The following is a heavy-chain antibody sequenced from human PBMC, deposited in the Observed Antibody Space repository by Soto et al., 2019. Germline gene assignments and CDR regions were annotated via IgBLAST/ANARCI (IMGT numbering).Heavy chain of an antibody. CDR1: GYTFTGYY. CDR3: ARVRRSIGYYYGY. Sequence: DSVKVPCKASGYTFTGYYMHWLRQAPGQGLEWMGIINPSGGSTSYAQKFQGRVTMTRDTSTSTVYMELSSLRSEDTAVYYCARVRRSIGYYYGYWGQGTPVTVSS. CDR2: INPSGGST. J-gene: IGHJ4*02. V-gene: IGHV1-46*01. D-gene: IGHD3-22*01.